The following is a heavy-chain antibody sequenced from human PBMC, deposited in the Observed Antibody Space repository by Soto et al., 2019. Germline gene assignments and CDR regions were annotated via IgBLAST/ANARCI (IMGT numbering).Heavy chain of an antibody. CDR2: IKQDGSEK. CDR3: ARDAHYYYGMDV. CDR1: GFTFSSYS. V-gene: IGHV3-7*01. J-gene: IGHJ6*02. Sequence: PGGSLRRSCAASGFTFSSYSMSWVRQAPGKGLGWVANIKQDGSEKYYVDSVKGRFTISRDNAKNSLYLQMNSLRAEDTAVYYCARDAHYYYGMDVWGQGTTVTVSS.